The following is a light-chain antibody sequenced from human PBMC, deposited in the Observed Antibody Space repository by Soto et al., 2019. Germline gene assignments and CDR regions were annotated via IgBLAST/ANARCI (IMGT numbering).Light chain of an antibody. CDR3: QQDHNYPFI. J-gene: IGKJ3*01. CDR2: AAS. Sequence: AIQMTQSPSSLPASVGDRVTITCRASQGIGNDLGWYQQKAGKAPKLLIYAASTLQSGVPSRFRGSGSGTDFTLTITSLQPEDVATYYCQQDHNYPFIFGPGTKVDIK. V-gene: IGKV1-6*01. CDR1: QGIGND.